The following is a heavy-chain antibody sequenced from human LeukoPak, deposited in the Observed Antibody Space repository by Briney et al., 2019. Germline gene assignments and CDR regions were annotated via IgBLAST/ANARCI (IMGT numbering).Heavy chain of an antibody. CDR1: GGSFSGYY. Sequence: PSETLSLTCAVYGGSFSGYYWSWIRQPPGKGLEWIGEISHSGSTNYNPSLKSLVTISVDTSKNQFSLKLSSVTAADTAVYYCSRKTIVRGGTRHWFDPWGQGTLVTVSS. D-gene: IGHD3-10*02. CDR2: ISHSGST. V-gene: IGHV4-34*01. J-gene: IGHJ5*02. CDR3: SRKTIVRGGTRHWFDP.